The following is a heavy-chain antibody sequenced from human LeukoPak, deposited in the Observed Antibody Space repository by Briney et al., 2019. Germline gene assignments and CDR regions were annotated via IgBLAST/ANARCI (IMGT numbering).Heavy chain of an antibody. D-gene: IGHD3-10*01. CDR3: ARGTFSPQGSYYGH. Sequence: GGSLRLSCAASGFTFSDYSMNWVRQAPGKGLEWVSSISGSSSYKYYGEFVKGRFTISRDNAKNTLSLQMNSLRVEDTALYYCARGTFSPQGSYYGHWGQGTRVTVSS. CDR2: ISGSSSYK. CDR1: GFTFSDYS. V-gene: IGHV3-21*04. J-gene: IGHJ4*02.